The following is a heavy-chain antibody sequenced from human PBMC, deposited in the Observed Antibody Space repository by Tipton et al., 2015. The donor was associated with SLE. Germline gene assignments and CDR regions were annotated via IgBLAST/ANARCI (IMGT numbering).Heavy chain of an antibody. J-gene: IGHJ3*02. V-gene: IGHV4-59*01. CDR1: GGSISSYY. D-gene: IGHD3-3*01. CDR2: IYYSGST. CDR3: AMIYDFWSGSPDAFDI. Sequence: TLSLTCTVSGGSISSYYWSWIRQPPGKGLEWIGYIYYSGSTNYNPSLKSRVTISVDTSKNQFSLKLSSVTAADTAVYYCAMIYDFWSGSPDAFDIWGQGTMVTVSS.